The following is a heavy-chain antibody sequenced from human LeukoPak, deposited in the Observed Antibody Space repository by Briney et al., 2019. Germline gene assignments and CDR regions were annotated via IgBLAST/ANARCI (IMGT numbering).Heavy chain of an antibody. D-gene: IGHD3-10*01. V-gene: IGHV3-48*01. CDR3: AKDLTSRNYYGSGSYDFDY. CDR2: ISSSSSTI. Sequence: GGSLRLSCAASGFTFSSYSMNWVRQAPGKGLEWVSYISSSSSTIYYADSVKGRFTISRDNAKNSLYLQMNSLRAEDTAVYYCAKDLTSRNYYGSGSYDFDYWGQGTLVTVSS. CDR1: GFTFSSYS. J-gene: IGHJ4*02.